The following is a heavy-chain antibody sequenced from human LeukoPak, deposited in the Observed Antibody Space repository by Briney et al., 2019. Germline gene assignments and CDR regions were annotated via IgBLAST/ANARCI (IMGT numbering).Heavy chain of an antibody. CDR2: ISYDGSNK. D-gene: IGHD3-9*01. J-gene: IGHJ6*02. V-gene: IGHV3-30*03. CDR1: GFTFSSYG. Sequence: GGSLRLSCAASGFTFSSYGMHWVRQAPGKGLEWVAVISYDGSNKYYADSVKGRFTISRDNSKNTLYLQMNSLRAEDTAVYYCARDVLRYFDWLLYPSHYGMDVWGQGTTVTVSS. CDR3: ARDVLRYFDWLLYPSHYGMDV.